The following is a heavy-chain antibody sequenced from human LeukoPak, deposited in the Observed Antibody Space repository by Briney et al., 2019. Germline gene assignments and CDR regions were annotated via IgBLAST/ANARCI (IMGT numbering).Heavy chain of an antibody. Sequence: GGSLRLSCAASGFTFSDYYMSWIRQAPGKGLEWVSYISTSGSTIYYADSVKGRFTISRDNAKNSLYLQMNSLRAEDTAVYYCARQSGWSRPYPGVIGYWGQGTLVTVSS. CDR2: ISTSGSTI. D-gene: IGHD3-16*02. J-gene: IGHJ4*02. CDR1: GFTFSDYY. V-gene: IGHV3-11*01. CDR3: ARQSGWSRPYPGVIGY.